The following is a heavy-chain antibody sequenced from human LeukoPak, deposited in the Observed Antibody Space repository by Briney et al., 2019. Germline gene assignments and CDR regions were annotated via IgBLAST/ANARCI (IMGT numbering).Heavy chain of an antibody. D-gene: IGHD4-17*01. CDR1: GGSISSYY. Sequence: SETLSLTCTVSGGSISSYYWSWIRQPPGKGLEWIGYIYYSGSTNYNPSLKSRVTISVDTSKNQFSLKLSSVTAADTAVYYCARYGDYRLFDYWGQGTLVTVSS. J-gene: IGHJ4*02. V-gene: IGHV4-59*12. CDR3: ARYGDYRLFDY. CDR2: IYYSGST.